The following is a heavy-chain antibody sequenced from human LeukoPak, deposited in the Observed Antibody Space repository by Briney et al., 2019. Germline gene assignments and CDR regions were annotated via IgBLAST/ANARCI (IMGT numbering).Heavy chain of an antibody. V-gene: IGHV4-59*01. CDR2: IYYSGST. Sequence: SETLSLTCTVSGGSISSYYWSWIRQPPGKGLEWIGYIYYSGSTNYNPSLKSRVTISVDTSKNQFSLKLSSVTAADTAVYYCARVYGDYYYYYMDVWGQGALVTVSS. J-gene: IGHJ6*03. D-gene: IGHD4-17*01. CDR3: ARVYGDYYYYYMDV. CDR1: GGSISSYY.